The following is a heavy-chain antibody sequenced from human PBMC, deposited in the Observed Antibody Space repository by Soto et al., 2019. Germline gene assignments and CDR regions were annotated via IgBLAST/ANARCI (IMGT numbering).Heavy chain of an antibody. CDR2: IKEDGSEK. CDR3: ARPRFRGMDV. V-gene: IGHV3-7*03. CDR1: GFRISNYF. J-gene: IGHJ6*02. D-gene: IGHD3-10*01. Sequence: EVQLVESGGGLVQPGGSLRLSCVGSGFRISNYFMSWVRQAPGKGLEWVANIKEDGSEKYYEESVKGRFTISRDNAKNSLYLQVNSLRDEDTAVYYCARPRFRGMDVWGQGTTVTVSS.